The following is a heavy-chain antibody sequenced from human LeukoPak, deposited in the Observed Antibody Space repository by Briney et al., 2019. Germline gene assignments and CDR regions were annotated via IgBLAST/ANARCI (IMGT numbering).Heavy chain of an antibody. J-gene: IGHJ4*02. V-gene: IGHV3-66*01. CDR1: GFTVSSNY. CDR3: ARDSDPKAGGY. CDR2: IYSGGST. Sequence: PGGSLRLSCAASGFTVSSNYMSWVRQAPGKGLEWVSVIYSGGSTYYADSVKGRFTISRDNSKNTLYLQMNSLRAEDTAVYYCARDSDPKAGGYWSQGTLVTVSS. D-gene: IGHD3-10*01.